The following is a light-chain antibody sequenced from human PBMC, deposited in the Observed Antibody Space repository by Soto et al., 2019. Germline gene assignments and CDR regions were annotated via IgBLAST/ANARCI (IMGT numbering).Light chain of an antibody. CDR1: QSFSTNY. CDR3: QQYSSTPWT. V-gene: IGKV3-20*01. Sequence: EIVLMESPGTLSLSPGERATLSCRASQSFSTNYLAWYEQKPGQAPRLLIYGASSRAAGIPDRFSGSGSGTDFTLTISRLEPEDSAVYYCQQYSSTPWTFGQATKVDI. J-gene: IGKJ1*01. CDR2: GAS.